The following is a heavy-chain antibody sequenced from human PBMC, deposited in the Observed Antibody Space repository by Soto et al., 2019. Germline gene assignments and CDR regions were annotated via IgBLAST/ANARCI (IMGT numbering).Heavy chain of an antibody. CDR2: ISGSGSTI. D-gene: IGHD3-22*01. CDR3: AKVFYYYDSSGYYYFDY. CDR1: GFTFSSYA. J-gene: IGHJ4*02. V-gene: IGHV3-23*01. Sequence: XGSLRLSCAASGFTFSSYAVSWVRQAPGKGPEWISSISGSGSTIYYADSVKGRFTISRDNSKNTLYLQMSSLRAEDTAVYYCAKVFYYYDSSGYYYFDYWGQGTLVTVSS.